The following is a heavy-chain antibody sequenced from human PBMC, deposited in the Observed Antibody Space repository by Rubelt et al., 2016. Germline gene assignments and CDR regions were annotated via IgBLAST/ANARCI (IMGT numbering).Heavy chain of an antibody. CDR3: ARVGDWKYRGGEDY. Sequence: QVQLRQWGAGLLKPSETLSLTCAVYGGSFSSYYWSWIRQSPGKGLEWIAEINQSGTTNYNPSLKIRVTISVDASSNQFSLKVGLVTAAETAGYYCARVGDWKYRGGEDYWGQGTLVTVSS. J-gene: IGHJ4*02. D-gene: IGHD1-7*01. CDR2: INQSGTT. CDR1: GGSFSSYY. V-gene: IGHV4-34*01.